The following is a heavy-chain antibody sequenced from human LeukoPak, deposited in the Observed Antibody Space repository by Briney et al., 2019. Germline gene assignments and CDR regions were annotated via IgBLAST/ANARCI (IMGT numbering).Heavy chain of an antibody. V-gene: IGHV3-43*02. Sequence: GGSLRLSCAASGFTFDDYAMHWVRQAPGKGLEWVSLVSGDGGTAYYADSVKGRFTISRDNSKNSLYLQMNSLRTEDTALYYCAKVGGSYFYYYYMDVWGKGTTVTVSS. J-gene: IGHJ6*03. D-gene: IGHD1-26*01. CDR3: AKVGGSYFYYYYMDV. CDR2: VSGDGGTA. CDR1: GFTFDDYA.